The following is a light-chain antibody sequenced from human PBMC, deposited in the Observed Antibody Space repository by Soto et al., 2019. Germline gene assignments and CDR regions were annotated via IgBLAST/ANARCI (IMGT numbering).Light chain of an antibody. CDR3: SSYTSSSTLV. CDR1: SSDVGTYNL. V-gene: IGLV2-14*02. CDR2: EVD. J-gene: IGLJ2*01. Sequence: QSALTQPASVSGSPGQSITISCTGTSSDVGTYNLVSWYQQHPGRAPKLIIYEVDSRTSGISDRFSGSKSGNTASLTISGLQPEDEADYYCSSYTSSSTLVFGGGTKLTVL.